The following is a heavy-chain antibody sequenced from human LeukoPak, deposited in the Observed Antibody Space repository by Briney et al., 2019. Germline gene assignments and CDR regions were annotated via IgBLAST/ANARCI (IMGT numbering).Heavy chain of an antibody. D-gene: IGHD7-27*01. V-gene: IGHV4-4*07. J-gene: IGHJ3*02. Sequence: SETLSLTCTVSGASISNHYRSWIRQPAGKGLEWIGRISTSGSTNYNPSLKSRVTMSADTSKNQFSLKLSSVTAADTAVFYCARDWGSGNGFDIWGQGTMVTVSS. CDR1: GASISNHY. CDR3: ARDWGSGNGFDI. CDR2: ISTSGST.